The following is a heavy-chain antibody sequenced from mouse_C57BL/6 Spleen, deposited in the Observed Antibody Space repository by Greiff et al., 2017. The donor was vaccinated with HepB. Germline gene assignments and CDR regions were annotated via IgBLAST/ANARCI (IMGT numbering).Heavy chain of an antibody. J-gene: IGHJ2*01. CDR1: GFNITDDY. D-gene: IGHD1-1*01. Sequence: VQLQHSGAELVRPGASVKLSCTASGFNITDDYMHWVKQRPEQGLEWIGWIDPDNGDTEYASKFQGQATITADTSSNTAYLQLSSLTSEDTAVYYCTTIYYYGSSVDYWGQGTTLTVSS. V-gene: IGHV14-4*01. CDR3: TTIYYYGSSVDY. CDR2: IDPDNGDT.